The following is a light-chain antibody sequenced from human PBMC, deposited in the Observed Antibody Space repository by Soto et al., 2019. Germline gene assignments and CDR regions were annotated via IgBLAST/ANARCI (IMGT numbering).Light chain of an antibody. CDR3: GTWDSSLSAWV. Sequence: QSVLTQPPAVSGAPGQRVTMSFTGSSSNIGAGYDVHWYQVLPGADPKLLSYDNNKRTSAIPDRFSGSKSGTSATLGIPGLKTWDGAGYYCGTWDSSLSAWVFGGRTKLTVL. V-gene: IGLV1-51*01. J-gene: IGLJ3*02. CDR2: DNN. CDR1: SSNIGAGYD.